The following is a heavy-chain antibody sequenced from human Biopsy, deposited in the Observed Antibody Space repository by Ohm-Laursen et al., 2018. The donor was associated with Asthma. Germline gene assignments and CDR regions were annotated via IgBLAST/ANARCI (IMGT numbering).Heavy chain of an antibody. CDR3: AKRRGYSGHDNDY. CDR2: ISYDGNHK. Sequence: SLRLSCSASGFMFRSFGMHWVRQAPGKGLEWVAVISYDGNHKFYEDSVKGRSTISRDSSKNTLYLQMNSLRTEDTAVYYCAKRRGYSGHDNDYWGQGTLVIVSS. V-gene: IGHV3-30*18. J-gene: IGHJ4*02. D-gene: IGHD5-12*01. CDR1: GFMFRSFG.